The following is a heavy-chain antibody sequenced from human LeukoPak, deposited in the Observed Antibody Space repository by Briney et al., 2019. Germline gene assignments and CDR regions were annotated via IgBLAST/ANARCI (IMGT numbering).Heavy chain of an antibody. V-gene: IGHV3-7*03. CDR1: GFTFSRYW. CDR3: ARDKGDYDTSGYLFVF. CDR2: IKQDGSEK. J-gene: IGHJ4*02. Sequence: GGSLRLSCAASGFTFSRYWMSWVRQAPRKGLEWVANIKQDGSEKYYVDSVKGRFTISRDNARNSLFLQMNSLRAEDTAVYYCARDKGDYDTSGYLFVFGGQGTLVTVSS. D-gene: IGHD3-22*01.